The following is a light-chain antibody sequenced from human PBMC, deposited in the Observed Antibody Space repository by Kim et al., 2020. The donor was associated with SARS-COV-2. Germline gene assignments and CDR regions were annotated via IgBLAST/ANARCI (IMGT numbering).Light chain of an antibody. CDR2: EVN. Sequence: QSALTQPASVSGSLGQSITISCTGTSSDVGNYNLVSWYQHLPGNAPKLIIYEVNKRPSGISDRFSGSKSGNSASLTISGLQADDMTDYYCCSYAGSHTSVFGVGTKVTVL. CDR1: SSDVGNYNL. CDR3: CSYAGSHTSV. J-gene: IGLJ2*01. V-gene: IGLV2-23*02.